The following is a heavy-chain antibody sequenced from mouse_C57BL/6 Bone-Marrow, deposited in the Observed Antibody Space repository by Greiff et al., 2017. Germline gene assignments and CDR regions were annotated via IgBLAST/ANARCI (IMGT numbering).Heavy chain of an antibody. CDR1: GYTFTSYW. D-gene: IGHD2-1*01. CDR2: IDPSDSYT. J-gene: IGHJ2*01. Sequence: VQLQQPGAELVRPGTSVKLSCKASGYTFTSYWMHWVKQRPGQGLEWIGVIDPSDSYTNYNQKFKGKATLTVDTSSSTAYMQLSSLTSEDSAVYYCARRGDLLFDYWGQGTTLTVSS. V-gene: IGHV1-59*01. CDR3: ARRGDLLFDY.